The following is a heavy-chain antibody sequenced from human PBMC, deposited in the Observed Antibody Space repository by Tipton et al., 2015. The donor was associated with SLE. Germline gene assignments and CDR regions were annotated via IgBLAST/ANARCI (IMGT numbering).Heavy chain of an antibody. Sequence: TLSLTCSVSGDSLSTGTYYWSWIRQPAGKGLEWIGRISNSGRTDNSPSLKSRLSISVDTSKNQFSLKLSSVTAADTAVYYCAREKADSSGWTEYWGQGTLVTVSS. CDR2: ISNSGRT. D-gene: IGHD6-19*01. J-gene: IGHJ4*02. V-gene: IGHV4-61*02. CDR3: AREKADSSGWTEY. CDR1: GDSLSTGTYY.